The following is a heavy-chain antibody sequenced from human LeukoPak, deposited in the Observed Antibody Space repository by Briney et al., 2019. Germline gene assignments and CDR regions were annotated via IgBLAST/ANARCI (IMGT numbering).Heavy chain of an antibody. V-gene: IGHV4-30-2*01. CDR2: ILHSGST. Sequence: PSQTLSLTCAVSGASITSDTYCWSWIRQPPGKGLEWIGYILHSGSTYYNPSLKSRVTISIDTSKSQFSLKLSSVTAADTAVYYCARTRDFWSGYFDYWGQGTLVTVSS. CDR3: ARTRDFWSGYFDY. CDR1: GASITSDTYC. D-gene: IGHD3-3*01. J-gene: IGHJ4*02.